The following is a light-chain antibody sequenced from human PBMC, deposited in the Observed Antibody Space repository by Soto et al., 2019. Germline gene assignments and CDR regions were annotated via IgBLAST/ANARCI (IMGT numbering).Light chain of an antibody. Sequence: QSALTQPASVSGSPGQSITISCTGTSSDVGGYNYVSWYQQHPGKAPKLMIYEVSNRPSGVSNRFSGSKSGNTASLTISGLQAEDEADYYGSSYTSSSTPYVFGTGTKLTFL. CDR2: EVS. CDR1: SSDVGGYNY. J-gene: IGLJ1*01. V-gene: IGLV2-14*01. CDR3: SSYTSSSTPYV.